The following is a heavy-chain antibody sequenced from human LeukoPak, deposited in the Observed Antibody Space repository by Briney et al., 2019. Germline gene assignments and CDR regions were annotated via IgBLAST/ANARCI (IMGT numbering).Heavy chain of an antibody. V-gene: IGHV3-30*04. CDR2: ISYDGSNK. J-gene: IGHJ6*03. D-gene: IGHD2/OR15-2a*01. CDR3: ARHFLFHYYYYYMDV. CDR1: GFTFSSYA. Sequence: GRSLRLSCAASGFTFSSYAMHWVRQAPGKGLEWVAVISYDGSNKYYADSVKGRFTISRDNSKNTLYLQMNSLRVEDTAVYYCARHFLFHYYYYYMDVWGKGTTVTISS.